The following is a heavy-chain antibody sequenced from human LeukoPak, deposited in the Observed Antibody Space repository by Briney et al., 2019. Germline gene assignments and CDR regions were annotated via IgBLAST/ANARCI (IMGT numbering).Heavy chain of an antibody. J-gene: IGHJ4*02. CDR2: TSGNGAKT. D-gene: IGHD6-13*01. CDR3: ARVVAAAGTYPFDY. V-gene: IGHV3-23*01. Sequence: GGSLRLSCAASGFSFSTYALSWVRQAPGKGLEWVSATSGNGAKTYYADSVRGRFTISRDNSKNTLYLQMNSLRAEDTAVYYCARVVAAAGTYPFDYWGQGTLVTVSS. CDR1: GFSFSTYA.